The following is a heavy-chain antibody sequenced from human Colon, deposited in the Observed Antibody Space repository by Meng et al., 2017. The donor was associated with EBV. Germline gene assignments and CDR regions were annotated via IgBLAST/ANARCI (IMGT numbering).Heavy chain of an antibody. D-gene: IGHD5-12*01. J-gene: IGHJ4*02. CDR3: ARDRGGLGAFDY. V-gene: IGHV4-30-4*01. CDR1: GGSISSGDYY. Sequence: VRLPQSAPGLWKPSQHLSLTCTVSGGSISSGDYYWSWIRQARGKGLEWIGYIYYSGSTYYNPSLKSRVTISVDTSKNQFSRKLSSVTAADTAVYYCARDRGGLGAFDYWGQGTLVTVSS. CDR2: IYYSGST.